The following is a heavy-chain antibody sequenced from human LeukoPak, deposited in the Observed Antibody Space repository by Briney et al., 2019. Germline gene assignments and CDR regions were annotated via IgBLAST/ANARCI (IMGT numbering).Heavy chain of an antibody. J-gene: IGHJ5*02. V-gene: IGHV1-18*01. CDR2: ISAYNGNT. Sequence: ASVKVSCKASGYTFTSYGISWVRQAPGQGHEWMGWISAYNGNTNYAQKLQGRVTMTTDTSTITAYMELRSLRSDDTAVYYCARAGRSQSSSNWFDPGGQGTLVTVSS. CDR3: ARAGRSQSSSNWFDP. D-gene: IGHD6-13*01. CDR1: GYTFTSYG.